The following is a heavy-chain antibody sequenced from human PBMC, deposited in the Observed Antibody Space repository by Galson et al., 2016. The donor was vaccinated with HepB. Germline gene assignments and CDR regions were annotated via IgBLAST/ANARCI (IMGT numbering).Heavy chain of an antibody. CDR1: GFSLSATAVG. CDR2: IYWDDTK. Sequence: PALVKPTQTLTLTCTFSGFSLSATAVGVDWIRQPPGTAPEWLALIYWDDTKLYSQSLQSRLTITKDTSKNQVVLTLTNVGTVDTATYYCAHTAGWLPDHWGQGTQVTISS. CDR3: AHTAGWLPDH. V-gene: IGHV2-5*02. D-gene: IGHD5-24*01. J-gene: IGHJ4*02.